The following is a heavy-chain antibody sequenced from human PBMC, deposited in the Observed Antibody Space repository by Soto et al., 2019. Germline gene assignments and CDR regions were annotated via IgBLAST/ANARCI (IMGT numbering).Heavy chain of an antibody. CDR2: INHLETT. Sequence: SETLSLTCTVSGASITFGGYSWSWIRQTPGKGLEWIGYINHLETTFYNPSFGSRLTLSIDRAKNQFSLKLHSMSAADRAVYFCARGGGSDSFDYWGQGILVTVSS. J-gene: IGHJ4*02. CDR1: GASITFGGYS. CDR3: ARGGGSDSFDY. D-gene: IGHD1-26*01. V-gene: IGHV4-30-2*01.